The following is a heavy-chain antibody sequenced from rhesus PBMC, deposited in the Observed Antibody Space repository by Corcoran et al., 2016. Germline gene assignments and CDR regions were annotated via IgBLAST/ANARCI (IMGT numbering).Heavy chain of an antibody. V-gene: IGHV4S11*01. D-gene: IGHD6-25*01. Sequence: QVQLQASGPGLVNPLATLYLTCSVSGCSISSTYLSWIRQSPGMVLEWIGHIYGRGGNNIHNHSLKIRVTLSVDSPKNQLSLKRNSSTGADTAEDYCARSGGKTTSNWYFDLWGPGTPITISS. CDR3: ARSGGKTTSNWYFDL. CDR1: GCSISSTY. J-gene: IGHJ2*01. CDR2: IYGRGGNN.